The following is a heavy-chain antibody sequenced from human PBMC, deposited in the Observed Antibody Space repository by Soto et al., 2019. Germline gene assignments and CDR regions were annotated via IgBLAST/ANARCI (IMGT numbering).Heavy chain of an antibody. D-gene: IGHD2-2*01. J-gene: IGHJ4*02. CDR3: AKDYRPYCSSTSCHNFDY. V-gene: IGHV3-30*18. CDR2: ISYDGSNK. Sequence: QVQLVESGGGVVQPGRSLRLSCAASGFTFSSYGMHWVRQAPGKGLEWVAVISYDGSNKYYADSVKGRFTISRDNSKNRLYLRMNSLRAEHTAVYYCAKDYRPYCSSTSCHNFDYCGQGTLVTVSS. CDR1: GFTFSSYG.